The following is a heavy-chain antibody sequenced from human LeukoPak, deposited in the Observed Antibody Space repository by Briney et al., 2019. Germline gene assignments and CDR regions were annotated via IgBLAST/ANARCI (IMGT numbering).Heavy chain of an antibody. D-gene: IGHD3-22*01. V-gene: IGHV3-23*01. CDR1: GITLSNYG. CDR2: ISGSGGGT. Sequence: PGGSLRLSCAVSGITLSNYGMSWVRQAPGKGLEWVAGISGSGGGTNYADSVKGRFTISRENPKNTLYPQMNSLRAEDTAVYFCAKRGVVIRVILVGFHKEAYYFESWGQGALVTVSS. CDR3: AKRGVVIRVILVGFHKEAYYFES. J-gene: IGHJ4*02.